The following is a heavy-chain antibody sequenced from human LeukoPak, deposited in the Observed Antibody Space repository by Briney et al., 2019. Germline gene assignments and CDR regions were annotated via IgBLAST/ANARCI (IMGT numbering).Heavy chain of an antibody. D-gene: IGHD6-13*01. CDR2: IRYDGSNK. J-gene: IGHJ4*02. V-gene: IGHV3-30*02. Sequence: QSGGSLRLSCAASGFTFSSYGMHWVRQAPGKGLEWVAFIRYDGSNKYYADSVKGRFTISRDNSKNTLYLQMNSLRAEDTAVYYCAKASFGYSSSPGTDFDYWGQGTLVTVSS. CDR3: AKASFGYSSSPGTDFDY. CDR1: GFTFSSYG.